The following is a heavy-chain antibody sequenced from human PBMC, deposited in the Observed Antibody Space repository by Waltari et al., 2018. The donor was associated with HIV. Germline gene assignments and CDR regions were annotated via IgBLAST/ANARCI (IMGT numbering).Heavy chain of an antibody. Sequence: QVRLQESGPGLVKPSGTLSLTCVVSSGSISSSNCWSWVRQPPGKGLEWIGEICHSGTTNYNPSFKSRIDISIDQSDNQFSLVLESVTAADTATYFCARARPLLTTWAGVYDIWGQGTMVIVSS. CDR3: ARARPLLTTWAGVYDI. CDR2: ICHSGTT. V-gene: IGHV4-4*02. CDR1: SGSISSSNC. J-gene: IGHJ3*02. D-gene: IGHD4-4*01.